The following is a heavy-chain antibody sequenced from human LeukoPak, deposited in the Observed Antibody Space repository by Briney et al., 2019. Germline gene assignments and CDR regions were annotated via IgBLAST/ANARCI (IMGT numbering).Heavy chain of an antibody. CDR3: AAAGQGSGYVNFDY. D-gene: IGHD5-12*01. J-gene: IGHJ4*02. CDR1: GFTFTSSA. Sequence: SVKVSCKASGFTFTSSAMQWVRQARGQRLEWIGWIVVGSGNTNYAQKFQERVTITRDMSTSTAYMELSSLRSEDTAVYCCAAAGQGSGYVNFDYWGQGTLVTVSS. CDR2: IVVGSGNT. V-gene: IGHV1-58*02.